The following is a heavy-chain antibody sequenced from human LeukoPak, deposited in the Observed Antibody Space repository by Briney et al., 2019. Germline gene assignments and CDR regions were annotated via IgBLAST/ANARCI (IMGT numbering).Heavy chain of an antibody. Sequence: SETLSLTCSVSGDSFTNYYWIWIRQSPGMGLQWLGEISHDGYTNYNPSLESRLTISVDTPRNQFSLKLTSLSAADTAVYYCARDGYGSGRAFDKWGQGILVTVSS. CDR3: ARDGYGSGRAFDK. D-gene: IGHD5-18*01. J-gene: IGHJ4*02. CDR1: GDSFTNYY. CDR2: ISHDGYT. V-gene: IGHV4-34*01.